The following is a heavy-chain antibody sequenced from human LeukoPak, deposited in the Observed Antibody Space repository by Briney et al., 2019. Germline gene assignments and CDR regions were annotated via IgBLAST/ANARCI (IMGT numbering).Heavy chain of an antibody. CDR1: GGSITSSSYY. CDR2: IYSSGST. J-gene: IGHJ3*02. V-gene: IGHV4-39*01. D-gene: IGHD2-21*01. CDR3: ARSILGHDAFDI. Sequence: SETLSLTCTVSGGSITSSSYYWGWIRQPPGKGLEWIGSIYSSGSTYYNPSLKSRVTISGDTSKNQFSLKLSSVTAADTAVYYCARSILGHDAFDIWGQGTMVTVSS.